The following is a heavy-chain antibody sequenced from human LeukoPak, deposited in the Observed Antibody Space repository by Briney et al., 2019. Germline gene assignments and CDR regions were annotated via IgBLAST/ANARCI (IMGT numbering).Heavy chain of an antibody. CDR3: ASGPSSRDAFDI. J-gene: IGHJ3*02. V-gene: IGHV1-45*02. CDR1: GYTFTYRY. CDR2: ITPFNGNT. D-gene: IGHD6-13*01. Sequence: ASVKVSCKASGYTFTYRYLHWVRQAPGQALEWMGWITPFNGNTNYAQKFQDRVTITRDRSMSTAYMELSSLRSEDTAMYYCASGPSSRDAFDIWGQGTMVTVSS.